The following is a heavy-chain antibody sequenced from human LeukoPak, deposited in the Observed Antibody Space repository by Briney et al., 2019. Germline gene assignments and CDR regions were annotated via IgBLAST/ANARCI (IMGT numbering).Heavy chain of an antibody. J-gene: IGHJ3*01. CDR1: GYSFTSYW. V-gene: IGHV5-51*01. D-gene: IGHD1-14*01. Sequence: GESLKISCKGSGYSFTSYWIGWVRQMPGKGLEWMGIIYPGDSDTRYSPSFQGQVTFSADKSISTAFLQWSRLEASDTAMYYWAGKGVTPEGGGFEYWGQGTMVTVSS. CDR3: AGKGVTPEGGGFEY. CDR2: IYPGDSDT.